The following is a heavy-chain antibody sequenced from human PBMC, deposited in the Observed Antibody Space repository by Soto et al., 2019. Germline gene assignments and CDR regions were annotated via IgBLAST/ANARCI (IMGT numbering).Heavy chain of an antibody. CDR1: GFTFSSYG. CDR3: ASHPRDSSGYWYYFDY. D-gene: IGHD3-22*01. CDR2: ISYDGSNK. Sequence: QPGGSLRLSCAASGFTFSSYGMHWVRQAPGKGLEWVAVISYDGSNKYYADSLKGRFTISRDNSKNTLYLQMNSLRAEDTAVYYCASHPRDSSGYWYYFDYWGQGTLVTVSS. V-gene: IGHV3-30*03. J-gene: IGHJ4*02.